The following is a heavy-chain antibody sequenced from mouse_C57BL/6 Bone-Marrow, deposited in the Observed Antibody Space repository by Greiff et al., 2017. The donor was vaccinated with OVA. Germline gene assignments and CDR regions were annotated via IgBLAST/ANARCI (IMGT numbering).Heavy chain of an antibody. J-gene: IGHJ3*01. V-gene: IGHV1-5*01. CDR1: GYTFTSYW. CDR2: IYPGNSDT. CDR3: TRSGYYYGSSYLAY. D-gene: IGHD1-1*01. Sequence: EVQLQQSGPVLARPGASVKMSCKTSGYTFTSYWMHWVKQRPGQGLEWIGAIYPGNSDTSYNQKFKGKAKLTAVTSASTAYMELSSLTNEDSAVYYCTRSGYYYGSSYLAYWGQGTLVTVSA.